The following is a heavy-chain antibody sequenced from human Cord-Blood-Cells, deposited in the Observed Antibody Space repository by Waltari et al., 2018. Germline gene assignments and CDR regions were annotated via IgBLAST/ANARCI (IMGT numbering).Heavy chain of an antibody. CDR1: GGSISSSSYY. J-gene: IGHJ3*02. Sequence: QLQLQESGPGLVKPSETLSLTCTVSGGSISSSSYYLGWIRPPPGKGLEWIGSIYYSGSTYYNPSLKSRVTISVDTSKNQFSLKLSSVTAADTAVYYCARPGIVGATRGAFDIWGQGTMVTVSS. V-gene: IGHV4-39*01. CDR2: IYYSGST. D-gene: IGHD1-26*01. CDR3: ARPGIVGATRGAFDI.